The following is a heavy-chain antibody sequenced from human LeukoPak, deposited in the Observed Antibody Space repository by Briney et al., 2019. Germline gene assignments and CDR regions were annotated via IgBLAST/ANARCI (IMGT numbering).Heavy chain of an antibody. J-gene: IGHJ4*02. V-gene: IGHV3-23*01. CDR3: ARDTTYYYDSSGYYSTDYFDY. Sequence: GGSLRLSCAASGFTFSSYAMSWVRQAPGKGLEWVSAISGSGGSTYYADSVKGRFTISRDNSKNTLYLQMNSLRAEDTAVYYCARDTTYYYDSSGYYSTDYFDYWGQGALVTVSS. CDR1: GFTFSSYA. CDR2: ISGSGGST. D-gene: IGHD3-22*01.